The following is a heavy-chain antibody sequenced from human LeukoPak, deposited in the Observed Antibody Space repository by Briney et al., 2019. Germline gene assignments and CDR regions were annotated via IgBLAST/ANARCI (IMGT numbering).Heavy chain of an antibody. CDR3: ARGDAFSGDH. CDR1: GFTFSNFW. CDR2: IHPEGNEK. Sequence: PGGSLRLSCAVSGFTFSNFWMSWVRQAPGRGLEWVANIHPEGNEKYHVGSVEGRFVISRDNTKNLLFLQMSGRRVEDTALYYCARGDAFSGDHWGQGTLVTVSS. V-gene: IGHV3-7*04. J-gene: IGHJ4*02.